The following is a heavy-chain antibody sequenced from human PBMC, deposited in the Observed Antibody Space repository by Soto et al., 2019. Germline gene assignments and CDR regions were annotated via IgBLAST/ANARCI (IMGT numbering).Heavy chain of an antibody. CDR3: ARRTVLRGRAFDI. V-gene: IGHV4-39*07. D-gene: IGHD2-15*01. CDR2: IYHSGST. CDR1: GGSISSSSYY. Sequence: PSETLSLTCTVSGGSISSSSYYWGWIRQPPGKGLEWIGEIYHSGSTNYNPSLKSRVTISVDKSKNQFSLKLSSVTAADTAVYYCARRTVLRGRAFDIWGQGTMVTVSS. J-gene: IGHJ3*02.